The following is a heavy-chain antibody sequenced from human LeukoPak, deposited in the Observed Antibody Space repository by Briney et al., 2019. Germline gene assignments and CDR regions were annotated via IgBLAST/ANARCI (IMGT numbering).Heavy chain of an antibody. CDR3: ARTKFQTGSSLYYFDY. Sequence: ASVKVSCKASGYTFTSYYMHWVRQAPGQGLEWMGIINPSGGSTSYAQKFQGRVTITRDMSTSTVYMELSSLRTEDTAVYYCARTKFQTGSSLYYFDYWGQGTLVTVSS. CDR2: INPSGGST. V-gene: IGHV1-46*01. D-gene: IGHD3-10*01. CDR1: GYTFTSYY. J-gene: IGHJ4*02.